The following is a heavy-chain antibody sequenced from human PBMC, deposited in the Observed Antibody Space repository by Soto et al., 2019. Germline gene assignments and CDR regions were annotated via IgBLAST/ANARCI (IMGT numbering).Heavy chain of an antibody. CDR2: INANAIDT. J-gene: IGHJ4*02. CDR1: GFIFGNHG. CDR3: VSWVSAHFDF. Sequence: PGGSLSLSCAASGFIFGNHGMTWVRQAPGRALEWVSTINANAIDTHYADSVKGRFTISRDNSKGTLDLQMNSLRAEDTAICYCVSWVSAHFDFWGPGALVTVSS. V-gene: IGHV3-23*01. D-gene: IGHD2-8*01.